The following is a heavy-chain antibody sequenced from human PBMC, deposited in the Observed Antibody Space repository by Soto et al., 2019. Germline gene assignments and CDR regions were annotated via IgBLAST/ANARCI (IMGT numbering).Heavy chain of an antibody. D-gene: IGHD1-26*01. CDR3: EKTPSQMGGSYHL. Sequence: XGSLRLSCAACGFSVSSSSMSWVRQAPGEGLEWVSIISGSGGSTYYADSVKGRFTISRDNSKNTLYLQMNSLRVEDTALYYCEKTPSQMGGSYHLWGQRTLVTVSS. V-gene: IGHV3-23*01. CDR1: GFSVSSSS. J-gene: IGHJ4*02. CDR2: ISGSGGST.